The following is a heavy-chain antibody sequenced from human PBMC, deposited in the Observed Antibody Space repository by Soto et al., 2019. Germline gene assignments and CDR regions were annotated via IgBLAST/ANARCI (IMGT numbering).Heavy chain of an antibody. Sequence: ASVKVSCKASGYTFTSYYMHWVRQAPGQGLEWMGIINPSGGSTSYAQKFQGRVTMTRDTSTSTAYMELSSLRSEDTAVYYCAAGGGGTVYYYGMDVWGQGTTVTVSS. V-gene: IGHV1-46*01. CDR3: AAGGGGTVYYYGMDV. CDR1: GYTFTSYY. D-gene: IGHD2-15*01. CDR2: INPSGGST. J-gene: IGHJ6*02.